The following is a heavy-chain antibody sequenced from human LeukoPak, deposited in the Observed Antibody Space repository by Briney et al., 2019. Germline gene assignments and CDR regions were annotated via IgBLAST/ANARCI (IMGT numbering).Heavy chain of an antibody. J-gene: IGHJ3*02. CDR2: IYYSGST. D-gene: IGHD4-17*01. CDR3: AREKDYGDSRGAFDI. V-gene: IGHV4-39*07. CDR1: GGSISSSSYY. Sequence: SETLSLTCTVSGGSISSSSYYWGWIRQPPGKGLEWIGSIYYSGSTYYNPSLKSRVTISVDTSKNQFSLKLSSVTAADTAVYYCAREKDYGDSRGAFDIWGQGTMVTVSS.